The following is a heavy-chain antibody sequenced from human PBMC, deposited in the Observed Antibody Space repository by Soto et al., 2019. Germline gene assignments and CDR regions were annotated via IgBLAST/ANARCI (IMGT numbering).Heavy chain of an antibody. D-gene: IGHD4-17*01. CDR3: ARVSHYYGDYVTGFDY. Sequence: QVQLVQSGAEVKKPGASVKVSCNASVYTFTSYGISWVRQAPGQGLERMGWISAYNGNTNYAQKLQGRVTMTTDTSTSTAYMELKGLRSDDTAVYYCARVSHYYGDYVTGFDYWGQGTLVTVSS. CDR1: VYTFTSYG. CDR2: ISAYNGNT. J-gene: IGHJ4*02. V-gene: IGHV1-18*01.